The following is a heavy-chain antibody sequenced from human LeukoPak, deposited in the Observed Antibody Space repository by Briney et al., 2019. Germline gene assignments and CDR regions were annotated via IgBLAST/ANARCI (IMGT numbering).Heavy chain of an antibody. Sequence: TLSLTCTVSGGSITIGGYYWSWIRQHPGKGLEWIGYIYYNGNTYYNPSLKSRLTISGDTSETQFSLKLSSVTAADTAVYYCVRNFDSFNAFDIWGQGTMVTV. CDR3: VRNFDSFNAFDI. V-gene: IGHV4-31*03. CDR2: IYYNGNT. J-gene: IGHJ3*02. CDR1: GGSITIGGYY. D-gene: IGHD3-22*01.